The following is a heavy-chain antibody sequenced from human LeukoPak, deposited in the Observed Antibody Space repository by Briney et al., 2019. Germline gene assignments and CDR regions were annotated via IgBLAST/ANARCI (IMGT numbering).Heavy chain of an antibody. CDR2: ISGTGVRT. CDR1: GXTFSSYG. CDR3: AKREGSSSRHFDY. D-gene: IGHD6-6*01. V-gene: IGHV3-23*01. Sequence: GGSLRLSCEASGXTFSSYGMSWVRQAPGQGREWVSGISGTGVRTYYADSVKGRFSISRDNSKNTLYLQMNSLRAEDMAVYYCAKREGSSSRHFDYWGQGTLVTVSS. J-gene: IGHJ4*02.